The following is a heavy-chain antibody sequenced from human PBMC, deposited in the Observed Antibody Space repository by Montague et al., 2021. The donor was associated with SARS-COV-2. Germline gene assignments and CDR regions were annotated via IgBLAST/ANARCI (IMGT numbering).Heavy chain of an antibody. CDR1: GFSLSTPNVC. CDR2: IYSNDDK. J-gene: IGHJ4*02. Sequence: PALVKPTQTLTLTCTFSGFSLSTPNVCVGWIRQPPGRALEWLALIYSNDDKRYSPSLQSRLTITKDTSKNQVVLSLTNVDPVDTATYYCAHIIRCYDIFTGIAFDSWGKG. D-gene: IGHD3-9*01. V-gene: IGHV2-5*01. CDR3: AHIIRCYDIFTGIAFDS.